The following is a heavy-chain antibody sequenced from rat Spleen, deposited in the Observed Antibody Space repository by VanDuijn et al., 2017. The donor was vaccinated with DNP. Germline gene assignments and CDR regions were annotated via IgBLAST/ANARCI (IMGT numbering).Heavy chain of an antibody. V-gene: IGHV5-22*01. CDR3: ARVGVVTWDYFDY. CDR1: GFTFSDYY. D-gene: IGHD1-1*01. J-gene: IGHJ2*01. Sequence: EVQLVESGGGLVQPGRSLKLSCAASGFTFSDYYMAWVRQAPTKGLEWVAYISYDGGSMYYGDSLKGRFTISTDNAKSTLYLQRNSLRSEDMATYYWARVGVVTWDYFDYWGQGVMVTVSS. CDR2: ISYDGGSM.